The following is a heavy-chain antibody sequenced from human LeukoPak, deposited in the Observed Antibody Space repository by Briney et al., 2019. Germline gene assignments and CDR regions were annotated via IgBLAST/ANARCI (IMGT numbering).Heavy chain of an antibody. V-gene: IGHV4-39*01. CDR2: GYYSGTA. D-gene: IGHD3-22*01. CDR1: GASIRSSTYY. Sequence: PSETLSLTCTVSGASIRSSTYYWGWVRQPPGKGLEYVGSGYYSGTASYNPSLKSRLTISVDTSKNQFSLKLSSVTATDTAMYYCVRHFYYFDTSGYSNFDSWGQGSLVTVSS. J-gene: IGHJ4*02. CDR3: VRHFYYFDTSGYSNFDS.